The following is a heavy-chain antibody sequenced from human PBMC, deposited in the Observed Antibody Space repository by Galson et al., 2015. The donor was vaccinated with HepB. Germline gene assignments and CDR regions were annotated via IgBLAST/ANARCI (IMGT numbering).Heavy chain of an antibody. Sequence: SLRLSCAASGFTFSSYSMNWVRQAPGKGLEWVSSISSSSSYIYYADSVKGRFTISRDNAKNSLYLQMNSLRAEDTAVYYCARYCSSTSSYLSYYYYYMDVWGKGTTVTVSS. J-gene: IGHJ6*03. CDR2: ISSSSSYI. CDR1: GFTFSSYS. V-gene: IGHV3-21*01. D-gene: IGHD2-2*01. CDR3: ARYCSSTSSYLSYYYYYMDV.